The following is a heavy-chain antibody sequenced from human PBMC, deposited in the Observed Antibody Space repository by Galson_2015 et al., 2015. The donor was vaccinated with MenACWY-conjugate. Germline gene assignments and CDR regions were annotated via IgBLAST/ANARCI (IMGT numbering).Heavy chain of an antibody. CDR1: GFTFSSHS. Sequence: SLRLSCAASGFTFSSHSMNWVRQAPGKGLEWVSYISSSSSTIYYADSVRGRFTISRDSSKNTLYLQMNSLRAEDTAVYYCAKPTSPFCSGGSCDNSFQHWGQGTLVTVSS. CDR3: AKPTSPFCSGGSCDNSFQH. CDR2: ISSSSSTI. D-gene: IGHD2-15*01. J-gene: IGHJ1*01. V-gene: IGHV3-48*01.